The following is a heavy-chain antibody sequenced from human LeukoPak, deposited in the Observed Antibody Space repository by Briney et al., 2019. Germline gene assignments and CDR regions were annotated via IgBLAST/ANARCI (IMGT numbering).Heavy chain of an antibody. CDR2: ISSSNSYI. J-gene: IGHJ3*02. D-gene: IGHD4-17*01. CDR3: ARDPRTTVTTDDAFDI. CDR1: GFTFSSYS. Sequence: GGSLRLSCAASGFTFSSYSMNWVRQAPGKGLEWVSSISSSNSYIYYADSVKGRFTISRDNAKNSLYLQMNSLRAEDTAVYYCARDPRTTVTTDDAFDIWGQGTMVTISS. V-gene: IGHV3-21*01.